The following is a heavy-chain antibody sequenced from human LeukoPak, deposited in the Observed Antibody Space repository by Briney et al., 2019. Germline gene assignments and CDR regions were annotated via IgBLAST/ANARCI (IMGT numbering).Heavy chain of an antibody. J-gene: IGHJ4*02. V-gene: IGHV4-61*02. CDR1: GGSISSGSYY. Sequence: PSQTLSLTCTVSGGSISSGSYYWSWIRQPAGKGLEWIGRIYTSGSTNYNPSLKSRVTISVDTPKNQFSLKLSSVTAADTAVYYCARADSSSWYRGYYFDYWGQGTLVTVPS. CDR3: ARADSSSWYRGYYFDY. CDR2: IYTSGST. D-gene: IGHD6-13*01.